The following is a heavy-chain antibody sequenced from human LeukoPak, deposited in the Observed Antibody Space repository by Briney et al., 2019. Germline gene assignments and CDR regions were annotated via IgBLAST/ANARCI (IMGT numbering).Heavy chain of an antibody. J-gene: IGHJ3*02. CDR2: IIPIFGTA. CDR1: GGTFSRYA. V-gene: IGHV1-69*05. Sequence: SVKVSCKGSGGTFSRYAISRVRKAPGQGLEWMGGIIPIFGTANYAQKFQGRVTITTDESTSTAYMELSSLRSEDTAVYYCARGSSMGAFDIWGQGTMVTVSS. CDR3: ARGSSMGAFDI.